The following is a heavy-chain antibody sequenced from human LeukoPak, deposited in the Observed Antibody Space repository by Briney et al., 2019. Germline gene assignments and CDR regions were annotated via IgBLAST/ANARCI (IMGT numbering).Heavy chain of an antibody. CDR1: GFTFSSYS. V-gene: IGHV3-48*01. CDR3: AENSSGFDY. D-gene: IGHD6-19*01. CDR2: ISSSSSTI. Sequence: GGSLRLSCAASGFTFSSYSMNWVRQAPGKGLEWVSYISSSSSTIYYAGSEKGRFTISRDNAKNSLYLQMNSLRAEDTAVYYCAENSSGFDYWGQGTLVTVSS. J-gene: IGHJ4*02.